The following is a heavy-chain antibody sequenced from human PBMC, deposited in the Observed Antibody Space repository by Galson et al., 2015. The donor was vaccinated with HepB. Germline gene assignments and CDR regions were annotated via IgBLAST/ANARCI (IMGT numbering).Heavy chain of an antibody. Sequence: LRLSCATSGFTFGDYALSWFRQAPGKGLEWVGFARSKPYGGSTEYAASVKGRFTISRDDSKSIAYLQMNGLRTEDTAVYYCTRDLRLGELSSTDFDYWGQGTLVTVSS. D-gene: IGHD3-16*02. CDR3: TRDLRLGELSSTDFDY. CDR1: GFTFGDYA. CDR2: ARSKPYGGST. J-gene: IGHJ4*02. V-gene: IGHV3-49*03.